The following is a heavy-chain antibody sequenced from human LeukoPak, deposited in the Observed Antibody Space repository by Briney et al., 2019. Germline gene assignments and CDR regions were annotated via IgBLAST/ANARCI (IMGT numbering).Heavy chain of an antibody. D-gene: IGHD6-19*01. J-gene: IGHJ4*02. CDR3: ARPSNEGQWLVGQGVDY. CDR2: ISSSSSYI. CDR1: GFTFSSYS. Sequence: GGSLRLSCVASGFTFSSYSMNWVRQAPGKGLEWVSSISSSSSYIYYADSVKGRFTISRDNAKKSMYLQMNSLRAEDTAVYYCARPSNEGQWLVGQGVDYWGQGTLVTVSS. V-gene: IGHV3-21*01.